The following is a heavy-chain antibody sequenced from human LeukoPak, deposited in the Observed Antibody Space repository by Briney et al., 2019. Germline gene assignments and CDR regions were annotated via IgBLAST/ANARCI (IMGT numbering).Heavy chain of an antibody. V-gene: IGHV3-74*01. Sequence: GGSLRLSCAASGFTFSGYWMHWVRQAPGKGLVWVSRINTAGSSTNYADSVKGRFTISRDNAKNTVYLQMNSLRAEDTAVYYCARAGDYRFEYWGQGALVTVSS. J-gene: IGHJ4*02. CDR1: GFTFSGYW. CDR2: INTAGSST. CDR3: ARAGDYRFEY. D-gene: IGHD4-17*01.